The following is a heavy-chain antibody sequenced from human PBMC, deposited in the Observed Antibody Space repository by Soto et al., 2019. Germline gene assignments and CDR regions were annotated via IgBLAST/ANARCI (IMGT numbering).Heavy chain of an antibody. Sequence: QVQLVQSGAEVKKPGSSVKVSCKASGGTFSSNTISWVRQAPGQGLEWMGRIIPILGIANYAQRIQCRVTITADKSTRTAYMGLSSLCFEDPAGYFCARDNSRSHYCSGGSCYSRKYHIGVNSFDPWGQGTPVTVSS. V-gene: IGHV1-69*08. J-gene: IGHJ5*02. CDR1: GGTFSSNT. CDR2: IIPILGIA. D-gene: IGHD2-15*01. CDR3: ARDNSRSHYCSGGSCYSRKYHIGVNSFDP.